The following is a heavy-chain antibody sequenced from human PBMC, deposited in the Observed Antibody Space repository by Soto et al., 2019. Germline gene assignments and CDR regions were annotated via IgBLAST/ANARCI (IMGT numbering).Heavy chain of an antibody. D-gene: IGHD6-19*01. V-gene: IGHV4-59*01. Sequence: SETLSLTCTVSGGSISSYYWSWIRQPPGKGLEWIGYIYYSGSTNYNPSLKSRVTISVDTSKNQFSLKLSSVTAADTAVYYCARVLDPRPLAVAGVLAFDIWGQGTMVTVSS. CDR1: GGSISSYY. J-gene: IGHJ3*02. CDR2: IYYSGST. CDR3: ARVLDPRPLAVAGVLAFDI.